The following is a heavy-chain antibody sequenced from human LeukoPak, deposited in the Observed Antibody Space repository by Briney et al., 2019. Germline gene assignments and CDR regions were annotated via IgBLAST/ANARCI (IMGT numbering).Heavy chain of an antibody. CDR3: ERDVRSGWYDY. CDR2: SNAANGNT. Sequence: ASVNVSCKASGYTVTNYVMHWVRQAPGQRVEGMGWSNAANGNTKYSHKFQGRGTITRDTSASTAYMELSSLRSEDPAVYYCERDVRSGWYDYWGQGTLVTVSS. V-gene: IGHV1-3*01. CDR1: GYTVTNYV. J-gene: IGHJ4*02. D-gene: IGHD6-19*01.